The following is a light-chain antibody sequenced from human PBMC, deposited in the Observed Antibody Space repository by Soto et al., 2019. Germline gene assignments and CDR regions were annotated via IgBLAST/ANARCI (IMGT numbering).Light chain of an antibody. Sequence: QSVLTQPASVSGSPGQSITISCTGTSSDVGGYNYVSWYQQHPGKAPKLIIYEVSNRPSGVSNRFSGSKSGNTASLTISGLQAEYEADYYCSSFTSSTLYVFGTGTKLTVL. V-gene: IGLV2-14*01. CDR1: SSDVGGYNY. CDR2: EVS. CDR3: SSFTSSTLYV. J-gene: IGLJ1*01.